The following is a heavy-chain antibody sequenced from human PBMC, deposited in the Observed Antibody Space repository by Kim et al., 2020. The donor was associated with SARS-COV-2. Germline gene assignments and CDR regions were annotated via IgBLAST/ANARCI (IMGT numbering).Heavy chain of an antibody. CDR2: INPNSGGT. J-gene: IGHJ6*01. V-gene: IGHV1-2*02. D-gene: IGHD1-1*01. CDR3: ARDRRISTIGTPPLSSYYY. CDR1: GYTFTGYY. Sequence: ASVKVSCKASGYTFTGYYMHWVRQAPGQGLEWMGWINPNSGGTNYALKFQGRVTMTRDTSISTAYMDLTRLRSDDTAVYYGARDRRISTIGTPPLSSYYY.